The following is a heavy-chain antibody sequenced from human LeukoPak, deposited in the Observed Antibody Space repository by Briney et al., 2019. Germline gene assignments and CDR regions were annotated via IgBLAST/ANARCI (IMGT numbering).Heavy chain of an antibody. CDR2: IRSKANSYAT. CDR3: TTYDFWSGYYLDY. D-gene: IGHD3-3*01. CDR1: GFTFSGSA. Sequence: PGGSLRLSCAASGFTFSGSAMHWVRQASGKGLEWVGRIRSKANSYATAYAASVKGRFTISRDDSKNTAYLQMNSLKTEDTAVYYCTTYDFWSGYYLDYWGQGTLVTVSS. V-gene: IGHV3-73*01. J-gene: IGHJ4*02.